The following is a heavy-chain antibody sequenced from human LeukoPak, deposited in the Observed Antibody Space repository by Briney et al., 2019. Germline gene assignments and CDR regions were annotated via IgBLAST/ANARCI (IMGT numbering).Heavy chain of an antibody. CDR1: GYTFTGYY. Sequence: ASVKVSCKASGYTFTGYYMHWVRQAPGQGLEWMGWINPNSGFTKYAQKFQGRVTMTSDTSITTAYMELNSLTSDDTAVYFCARDFWNGQAPGDSWGQGTLVTVSS. V-gene: IGHV1-2*02. J-gene: IGHJ4*02. CDR2: INPNSGFT. CDR3: ARDFWNGQAPGDS. D-gene: IGHD3-3*01.